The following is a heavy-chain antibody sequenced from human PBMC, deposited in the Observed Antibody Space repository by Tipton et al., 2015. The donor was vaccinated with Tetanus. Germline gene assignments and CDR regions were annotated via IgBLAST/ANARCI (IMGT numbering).Heavy chain of an antibody. CDR3: ARPDYYDSSGDAFDI. CDR2: ISAYNGNT. CDR1: GYTFTSYG. J-gene: IGHJ3*02. D-gene: IGHD3-22*01. Sequence: QVQLVQSGAEVKKPGASVKVSCKASGYTFTSYGISWVRQAPGQGLEWMRWISAYNGNTNYAQKLQGRVTMTTDTSTSTAYMGLRGLRSDDTAVYYCARPDYYDSSGDAFDIWGQGTMVTVSS. V-gene: IGHV1-18*04.